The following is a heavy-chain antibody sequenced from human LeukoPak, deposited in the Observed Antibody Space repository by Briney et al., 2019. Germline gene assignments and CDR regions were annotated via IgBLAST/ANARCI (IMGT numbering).Heavy chain of an antibody. J-gene: IGHJ6*03. CDR3: ARGLDSSNPTRYYYYYYMDV. Sequence: PGGSLRLSCAASGFTFSSYSMNWVRQAPGKGLEWVSSISSSSSYIYYADSVKGRFTISRDNAKNSLYLQMNSLRAEDTAVYYCARGLDSSNPTRYYYYYYMDVWGKGTTVTVSS. CDR1: GFTFSSYS. D-gene: IGHD3-22*01. V-gene: IGHV3-21*01. CDR2: ISSSSSYI.